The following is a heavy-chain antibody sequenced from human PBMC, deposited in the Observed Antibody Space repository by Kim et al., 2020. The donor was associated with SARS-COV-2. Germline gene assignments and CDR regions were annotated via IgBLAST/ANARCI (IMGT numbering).Heavy chain of an antibody. CDR2: SSYI. CDR3: ASGGSGGS. Sequence: SSYIYYADSVKGRFTISRDNAKNSLYLQMNSLRAEDTAVYYCASGGSGGSWGQGTLVTVSS. V-gene: IGHV3-21*01. J-gene: IGHJ4*02. D-gene: IGHD2-15*01.